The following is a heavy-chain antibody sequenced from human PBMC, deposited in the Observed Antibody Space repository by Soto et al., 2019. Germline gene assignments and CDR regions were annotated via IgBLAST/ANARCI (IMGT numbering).Heavy chain of an antibody. D-gene: IGHD3-10*01. CDR1: GFTFSSYA. V-gene: IGHV3-23*01. CDR2: ISGSGGST. J-gene: IGHJ3*02. CDR3: AKSGRGVGYYGSGSDNAFDI. Sequence: GGSLRLSCAASGFTFSSYAMSWVRQAPGKGLEWVSAISGSGGSTYYADSVKGRFTISRDNSKNTLYLQMNSLRAEDTAVYYCAKSGRGVGYYGSGSDNAFDIWGQGTMVTVSS.